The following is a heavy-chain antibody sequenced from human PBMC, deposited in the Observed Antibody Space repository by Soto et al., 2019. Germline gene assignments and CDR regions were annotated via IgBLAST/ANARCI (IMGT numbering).Heavy chain of an antibody. V-gene: IGHV1-69*12. CDR1: GGTFSSYA. CDR3: ARESRYCSGVSCYFLPGIDY. J-gene: IGHJ4*02. D-gene: IGHD2-15*01. CDR2: IIPIFGTA. Sequence: QVQLVQSGAEVKKPGSSVKVSCKASGGTFSSYAISWVRQAPGQGLEWMGGIIPIFGTANYAQKFQGRVTITADESTSTAYMEQSILRSEDTAVYYCARESRYCSGVSCYFLPGIDYWGQGTLVTVSS.